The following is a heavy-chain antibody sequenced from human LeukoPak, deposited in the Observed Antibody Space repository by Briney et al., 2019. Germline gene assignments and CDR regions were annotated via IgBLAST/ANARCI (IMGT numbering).Heavy chain of an antibody. Sequence: GGSLRLSCAASGFTFRTYGMHWVRQAPGKGLEWVTFIRYDGSDKYYADSVKGRFTISRDNSKNTLFLQMNRLRVEDTAVYYCAKRADYYDSSRALYDAFALWGQGTMVTVSS. D-gene: IGHD3-16*01. CDR3: AKRADYYDSSRALYDAFAL. J-gene: IGHJ3*01. V-gene: IGHV3-30*02. CDR2: IRYDGSDK. CDR1: GFTFRTYG.